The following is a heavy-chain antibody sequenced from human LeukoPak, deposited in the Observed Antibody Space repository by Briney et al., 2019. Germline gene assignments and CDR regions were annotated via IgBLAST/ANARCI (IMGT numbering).Heavy chain of an antibody. J-gene: IGHJ4*02. D-gene: IGHD1-26*01. CDR1: GYTFTSYG. CDR2: ISAYNGNT. CDR3: ARGFVPSGGSSRFDY. V-gene: IGHV1-18*01. Sequence: GASVTVSCKASGYTFTSYGISWVRQAPGQGLEWMGWISAYNGNTNYAQKLQGRVTMTTDTSTSTAYMELRSLRSDDTAVYYCARGFVPSGGSSRFDYWGQGTLVAVSS.